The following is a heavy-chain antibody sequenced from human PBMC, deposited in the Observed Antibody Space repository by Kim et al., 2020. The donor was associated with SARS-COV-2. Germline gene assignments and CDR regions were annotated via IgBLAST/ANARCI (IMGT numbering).Heavy chain of an antibody. J-gene: IGHJ3*02. CDR3: VAADYNYVFES. Sequence: GRSLTLSCAASGFRFTSYTMHWVRQAPGKALEWVALVSYDETNRDYAGSVKGRFTVSRANSKTTLILHMNSPRPDDTSTYYCVAADYNYVFESWGQGTMV. CDR1: GFRFTSYT. CDR2: VSYDETNR. V-gene: IGHV3-30-3*01. D-gene: IGHD4-4*01.